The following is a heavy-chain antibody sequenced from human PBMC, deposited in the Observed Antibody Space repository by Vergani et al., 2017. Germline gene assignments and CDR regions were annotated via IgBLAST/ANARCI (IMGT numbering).Heavy chain of an antibody. D-gene: IGHD6-13*01. CDR2: ISSSSSYI. V-gene: IGHV3-21*01. CDR3: ARDRDYTIAAAVYYYYYGMDV. CDR1: GFTFSSYS. J-gene: IGHJ6*02. Sequence: EVQLVESGGGLVKPGGSLRLSCAASGFTFSSYSMNWVRQAPGKGLEWVSSISSSSSYIYYADSVKGRFTISRDNAKNSLYLQMNSLRAEGTAVYYCARDRDYTIAAAVYYYYYGMDVWGQGTTVTVSS.